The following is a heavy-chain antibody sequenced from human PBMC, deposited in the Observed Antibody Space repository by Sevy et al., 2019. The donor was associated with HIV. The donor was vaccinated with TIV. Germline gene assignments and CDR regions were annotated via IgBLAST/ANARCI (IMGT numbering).Heavy chain of an antibody. Sequence: GGSLRLSCAASGFTISSYGMHWVRQAPGKGLEWVAVIWYDGSNKYYADSVKGRFTISRDNSKNTLYLQMNSLRAEDTAVYYCARGDSTLAFDIWGQGTMVTVSS. CDR3: ARGDSTLAFDI. CDR1: GFTISSYG. V-gene: IGHV3-33*01. J-gene: IGHJ3*02. CDR2: IWYDGSNK.